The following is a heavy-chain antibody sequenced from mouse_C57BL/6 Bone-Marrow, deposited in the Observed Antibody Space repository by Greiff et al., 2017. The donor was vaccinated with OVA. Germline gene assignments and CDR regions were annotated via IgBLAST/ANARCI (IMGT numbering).Heavy chain of an antibody. J-gene: IGHJ3*01. CDR1: GYAFSSYW. CDR3: ARSGDGYYAFAY. V-gene: IGHV1-80*01. CDR2: IYPGDGDT. D-gene: IGHD2-3*01. Sequence: VQLQQSGAELVKPGASVKISCKASGYAFSSYWMNWVKQRPGKGLEWIGQIYPGDGDTNYNGKFKGKATLTADKSSSTAYMQLSSLTSEDSAVYFCARSGDGYYAFAYWGKGTLVTVSA.